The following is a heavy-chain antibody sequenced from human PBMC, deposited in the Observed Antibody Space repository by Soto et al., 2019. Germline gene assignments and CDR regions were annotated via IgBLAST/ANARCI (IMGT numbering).Heavy chain of an antibody. Sequence: GGSVRLSCAASGFTFSSYAMSWVRQAPGKGLEWVSAISGSGGSTYYADSVKGRFTISRDNSKNTLYLQMNSLRAEDTAVYYCAKGRSASSTFDSWGQGTLVTVSS. D-gene: IGHD6-13*01. J-gene: IGHJ4*02. CDR1: GFTFSSYA. CDR2: ISGSGGST. CDR3: AKGRSASSTFDS. V-gene: IGHV3-23*01.